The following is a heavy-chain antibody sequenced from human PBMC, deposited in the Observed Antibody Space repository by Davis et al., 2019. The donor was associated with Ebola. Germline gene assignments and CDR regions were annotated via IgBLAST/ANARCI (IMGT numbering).Heavy chain of an antibody. D-gene: IGHD3-22*01. Sequence: ASAKVSCKASGYRFTSYYMHWVRQAPGQGLEWMGIINPITGGTSYAQNFQVRVNMTRDTSTSTVYMELSSLRSEDTAVYYCAREGGSYYDSSDYVFDIWGQGTMVKVSS. CDR3: AREGGSYYDSSDYVFDI. CDR2: INPITGGT. V-gene: IGHV1-46*01. CDR1: GYRFTSYY. J-gene: IGHJ3*02.